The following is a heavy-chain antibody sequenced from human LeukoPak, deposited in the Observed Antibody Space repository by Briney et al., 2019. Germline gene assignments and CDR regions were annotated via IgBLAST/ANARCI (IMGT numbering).Heavy chain of an antibody. CDR2: ISGSGGRT. CDR1: GFTFDDYT. V-gene: IGHV3-23*01. J-gene: IGHJ6*03. D-gene: IGHD3-10*01. Sequence: PGGSLRLSCAASGFTFDDYTMHWVRQAPGKGLEWVSAISGSGGRTYYADSVKGRFTISGDNAKNTLYLQMNSLRAEDTAVYYCAKDLRREAIITLNRAARWGMDVWGKGTTVTISS. CDR3: AKDLRREAIITLNRAARWGMDV.